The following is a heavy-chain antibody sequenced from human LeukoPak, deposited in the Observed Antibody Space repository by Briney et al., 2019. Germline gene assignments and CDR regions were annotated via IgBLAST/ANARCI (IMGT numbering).Heavy chain of an antibody. CDR2: VYYTGAS. CDR1: GGSISSSSYY. V-gene: IGHV4-39*07. D-gene: IGHD3-22*01. J-gene: IGHJ4*02. Sequence: SETLSLTCTVSGGSISSSSYYWGWIRQPPGKGLEWIGSVYYTGASYYNPSLKSRVTISVDTSKNQFSLKLSSVTAADTAVYYCASFNYYDSSGYPGGNYWGQGTLVTVSS. CDR3: ASFNYYDSSGYPGGNY.